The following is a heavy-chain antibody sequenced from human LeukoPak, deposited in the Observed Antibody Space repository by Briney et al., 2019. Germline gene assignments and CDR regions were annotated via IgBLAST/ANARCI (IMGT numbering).Heavy chain of an antibody. Sequence: GASVKVSCKASGGTFSSYAISWVRQAPGQGLEWMGRIILILGIANYAQKFQGRVTITADKSTSTACMELSSLRSEDTAVYYCARVYYDSSGSPYAFDIWGQGTMVTVSS. D-gene: IGHD3-22*01. J-gene: IGHJ3*02. CDR3: ARVYYDSSGSPYAFDI. V-gene: IGHV1-69*04. CDR2: IILILGIA. CDR1: GGTFSSYA.